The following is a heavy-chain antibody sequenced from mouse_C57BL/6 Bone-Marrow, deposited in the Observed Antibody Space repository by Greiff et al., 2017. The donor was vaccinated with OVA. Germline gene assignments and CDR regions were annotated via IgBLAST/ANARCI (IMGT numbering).Heavy chain of an antibody. CDR2: IDPENGDT. CDR3: TSYGNFDY. V-gene: IGHV14-4*01. D-gene: IGHD2-1*01. J-gene: IGHJ2*01. CDR1: GFNIKDDY. Sequence: EVQLQQSGAELVRPGASVKLSCTASGFNIKDDYMHWVKQRPEQGLEWIGWIDPENGDTEYASKFQGKATITADTSSNTADLQLSSLTSEDTAVYYCTSYGNFDYWGPGTTLTVSS.